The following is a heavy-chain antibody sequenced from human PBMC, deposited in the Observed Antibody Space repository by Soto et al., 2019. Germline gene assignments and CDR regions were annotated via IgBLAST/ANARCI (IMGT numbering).Heavy chain of an antibody. CDR3: AKSASSGWACFAY. CDR1: GFTFNSYA. CDR2: ISGSGGTT. J-gene: IGHJ4*02. V-gene: IGHV3-23*01. Sequence: EVTLLESGGGLVQPGGSLRLSCAASGFTFNSYAMSWVRQATGKGLDWVSAISGSGGTTYYAASVKCRFTISRDKSKNTLYLQMNSLRAEDTAVYYCAKSASSGWACFAYWGQVTLVTVSS. D-gene: IGHD6-19*01.